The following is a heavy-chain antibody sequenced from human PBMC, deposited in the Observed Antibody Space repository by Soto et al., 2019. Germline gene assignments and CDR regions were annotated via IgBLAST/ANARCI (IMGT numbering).Heavy chain of an antibody. CDR3: GARGHCFSSVRSDLER. CDR2: IYYSGTT. J-gene: IGHJ4*02. D-gene: IGHD2-21*01. Sequence: QVQLQESGPGLVKPSQTLSLTCTVSGGSIDSDGSYWSWIHQSPGEGLEWLGYIYYSGTTYYNPSLKRRVSISLDTSTTQLSLKLVTKPASFFPIHDGARGHCFSSVRSDLERWGRG. V-gene: IGHV4-31*03. CDR1: GGSIDSDGSY.